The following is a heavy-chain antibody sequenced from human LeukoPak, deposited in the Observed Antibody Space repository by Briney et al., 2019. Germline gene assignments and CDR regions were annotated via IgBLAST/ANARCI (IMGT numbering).Heavy chain of an antibody. V-gene: IGHV3-73*01. CDR1: VFTFSGSA. J-gene: IGHJ4*02. CDR3: TRRSAVAGSDWHY. CDR2: IRSKANSYAT. Sequence: GGSLRLSCAASVFTFSGSAMHWVRQASGKGLEWVGRIRSKANSYATAYAASVKGRFTISRDDSKNTAYLQMNRLKTEDTAVYYCTRRSAVAGSDWHYWAQGTLVTVSS. D-gene: IGHD6-19*01.